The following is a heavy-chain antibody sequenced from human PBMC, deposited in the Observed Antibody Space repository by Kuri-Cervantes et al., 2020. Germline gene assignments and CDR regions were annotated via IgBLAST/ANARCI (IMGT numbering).Heavy chain of an antibody. D-gene: IGHD5-12*01. CDR2: IFAEGDT. Sequence: GESLKISCAASGFIVSSNYMSWVRQAPGKGLECVSVIFAEGDTYYADSVKGRFTISRDNAKNSLYLQMNSLRAEDTAVYYCARQNRGYDERLDLWGQGTLVTVSS. V-gene: IGHV3-66*04. CDR1: GFIVSSNY. CDR3: ARQNRGYDERLDL. J-gene: IGHJ5*02.